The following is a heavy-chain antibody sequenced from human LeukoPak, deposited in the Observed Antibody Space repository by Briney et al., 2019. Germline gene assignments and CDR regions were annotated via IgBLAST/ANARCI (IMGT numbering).Heavy chain of an antibody. Sequence: GGSLRLSCAASGFTFSSYSMNWVRQAPGKGLEWVSYISSSSSTIYYADSVKGRFTISRDNAKNSLYLQMNSLRAEDTAVYYCARAVLGSGYYPPFDYWGQGTLVTVSS. D-gene: IGHD3-22*01. CDR1: GFTFSSYS. CDR2: ISSSSSTI. V-gene: IGHV3-48*01. J-gene: IGHJ4*02. CDR3: ARAVLGSGYYPPFDY.